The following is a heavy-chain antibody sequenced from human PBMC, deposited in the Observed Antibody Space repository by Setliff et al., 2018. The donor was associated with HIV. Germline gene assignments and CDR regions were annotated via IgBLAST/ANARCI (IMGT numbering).Heavy chain of an antibody. V-gene: IGHV4-61*05. CDR2: LYYSGTS. Sequence: PSETLSLTCAVYNVAISSNSYYWGWIRQPPGKGLEWLGYLYYSGTSNYNPSLKSRVTISVVTSKSHFSLKMTSVTAADTAIYFCARGALSLTMTKLLSFFDSWGQGTLVTVSS. J-gene: IGHJ4*02. D-gene: IGHD3-22*01. CDR1: NVAISSNSYY. CDR3: ARGALSLTMTKLLSFFDS.